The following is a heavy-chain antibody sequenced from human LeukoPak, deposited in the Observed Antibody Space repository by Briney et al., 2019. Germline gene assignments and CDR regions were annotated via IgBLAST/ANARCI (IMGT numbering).Heavy chain of an antibody. D-gene: IGHD3-10*01. J-gene: IGHJ5*02. Sequence: ASVKVSCKASGYTFTSYAMHWVRQAPGQGLEWMGWINPNSGGTNYAQKFQGRVTMTRDTSISTAYMELSRLRSDDTAVYYCARDSLLLWFGELLYWFDPWGQGTLVTVSS. CDR2: INPNSGGT. CDR3: ARDSLLLWFGELLYWFDP. CDR1: GYTFTSYA. V-gene: IGHV1-2*02.